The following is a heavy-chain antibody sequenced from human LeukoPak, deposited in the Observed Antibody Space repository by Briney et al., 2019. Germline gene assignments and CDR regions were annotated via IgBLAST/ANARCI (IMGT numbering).Heavy chain of an antibody. J-gene: IGHJ4*02. CDR3: ARDMKYSSGRPDH. Sequence: ASVKVSCKDSGYTFTSYAMNWVRQAPGQGLEWMGWHSSYKDKTNYAQKFHDRVTMTTDTSTSTGYMELGSLTSADTAVYYCARDMKYSSGRPDHWGQGTLVTVSS. CDR1: GYTFTSYA. D-gene: IGHD6-19*01. V-gene: IGHV1-18*01. CDR2: HSSYKDKT.